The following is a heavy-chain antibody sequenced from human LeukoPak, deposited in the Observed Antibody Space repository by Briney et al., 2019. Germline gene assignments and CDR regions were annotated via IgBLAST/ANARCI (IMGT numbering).Heavy chain of an antibody. Sequence: PSETLSLTCTVSGGSINSYYWSWIRQPAGKGLEWIGRFYTSGSTNYNPSFKSRVTMSVDTSKNQFSLNRSSVTAADTAVYYCARGVTMVRGVRRRLDAFDIWGQGTMVTVSS. D-gene: IGHD3-10*01. J-gene: IGHJ3*02. CDR3: ARGVTMVRGVRRRLDAFDI. CDR1: GGSINSYY. CDR2: FYTSGST. V-gene: IGHV4-4*07.